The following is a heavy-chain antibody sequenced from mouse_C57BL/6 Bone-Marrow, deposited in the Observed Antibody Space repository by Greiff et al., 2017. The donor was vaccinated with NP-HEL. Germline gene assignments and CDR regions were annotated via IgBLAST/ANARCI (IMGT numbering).Heavy chain of an antibody. Sequence: QVQLQQPGAELVKPGASVKVSCKASGYTFTSYWMHWVKQRPGQGLEWIGRIHPSDSDTNYNQKFKGKATLTVDKSSSTAYMQLSILTSEDSAVYYCATGYYGSSFDYWGQGTTLTVSS. V-gene: IGHV1-74*01. D-gene: IGHD1-1*01. CDR1: GYTFTSYW. CDR3: ATGYYGSSFDY. J-gene: IGHJ2*01. CDR2: IHPSDSDT.